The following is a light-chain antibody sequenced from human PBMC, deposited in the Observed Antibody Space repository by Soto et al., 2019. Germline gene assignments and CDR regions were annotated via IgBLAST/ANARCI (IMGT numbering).Light chain of an antibody. CDR3: QQYNNWPLYA. J-gene: IGKJ2*01. CDR2: GAS. Sequence: EIVMTQSPATLSVSPGERATLSCRASQSVSNNLAWYHQKPGQAPRLLIYGASTRATGIPARFSGSGSGTECTLTISSLQSEDFAVYSCQQYNNWPLYAFGQGNKLEIK. CDR1: QSVSNN. V-gene: IGKV3-15*01.